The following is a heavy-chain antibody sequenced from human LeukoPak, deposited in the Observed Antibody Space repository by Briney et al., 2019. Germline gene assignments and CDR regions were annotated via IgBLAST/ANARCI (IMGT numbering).Heavy chain of an antibody. CDR1: GFPFSNYA. Sequence: PGGSLRLSCAASGFPFSNYAMTWVRQAPGKGLEWVSAISGSGGSTYYADSVKGRFTISGDNSKNTLFLQMNSLRAEDTAVYYCAKESIAAAGTPNFDYWGQGTLVTVSS. D-gene: IGHD6-13*01. CDR3: AKESIAAAGTPNFDY. CDR2: ISGSGGST. V-gene: IGHV3-23*01. J-gene: IGHJ4*02.